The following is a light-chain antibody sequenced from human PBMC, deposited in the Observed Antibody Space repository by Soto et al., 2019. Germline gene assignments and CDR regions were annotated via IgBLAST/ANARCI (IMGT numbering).Light chain of an antibody. J-gene: IGKJ1*01. CDR2: GAS. CDR3: QQYGSSPET. CDR1: QSVSSSY. V-gene: IGKV3-20*01. Sequence: EIVLTQSPGTLSFSPGERCTLSFRASQSVSSSYLAWYQQKPGQAPRLLIYGASSRATGIPDRFSGSGSGTDFTLTISRLEPEDFAVYYCQQYGSSPETFGQGTKVDIK.